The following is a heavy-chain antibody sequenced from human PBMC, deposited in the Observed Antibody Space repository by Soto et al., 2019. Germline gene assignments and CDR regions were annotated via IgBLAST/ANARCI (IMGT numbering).Heavy chain of an antibody. Sequence: QVQLVESGGGVVQPGRSLRLSCAAPGFTFSSYGMHWVRQAPGKGLEWVAVISYDGSNKYYADSVKGRFTISRDNSKNTLYLQMNSLRAEDTAVYYCAKGVTARLWGFDYWGQGTLVTVSS. D-gene: IGHD2-21*02. CDR1: GFTFSSYG. V-gene: IGHV3-30*18. J-gene: IGHJ4*02. CDR2: ISYDGSNK. CDR3: AKGVTARLWGFDY.